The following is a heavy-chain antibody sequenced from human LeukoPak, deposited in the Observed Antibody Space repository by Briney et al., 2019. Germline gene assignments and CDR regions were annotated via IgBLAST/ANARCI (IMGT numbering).Heavy chain of an antibody. D-gene: IGHD5-12*01. CDR2: IKQDGSEK. J-gene: IGHJ6*04. CDR1: GFTFSSYW. CDR3: ARGEFGGYDSGWGSYYYGMDV. Sequence: GGSLRLSCAASGFTFSSYWMSWVRQAPGKGLEWVANIKQDGSEKYYVDSVKGRFTISRDNAKNSLYLQMNSLRAEDTAVYYCARGEFGGYDSGWGSYYYGMDVWGKGTTVTVSS. V-gene: IGHV3-7*03.